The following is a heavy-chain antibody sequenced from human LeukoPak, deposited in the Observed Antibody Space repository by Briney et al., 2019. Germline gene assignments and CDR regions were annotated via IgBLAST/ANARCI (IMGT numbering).Heavy chain of an antibody. CDR1: GDSVGSYY. CDR3: ARAGSSWSFDY. Sequence: SETLSLTCTVSGDSVGSYYWSWIRQPPGKGLEWIGYIYYSGSTNYNPSLKSRVTTSVGTSKNQFSLKLTSVTAADTAVYYCARAGSSWSFDYWGQGTLVTVSS. V-gene: IGHV4-59*02. J-gene: IGHJ4*02. CDR2: IYYSGST. D-gene: IGHD6-13*01.